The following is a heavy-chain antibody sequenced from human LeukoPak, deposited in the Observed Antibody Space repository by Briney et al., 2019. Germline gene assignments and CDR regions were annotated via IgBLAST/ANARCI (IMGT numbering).Heavy chain of an antibody. Sequence: SETLSLTCSVSGYSISSGYYWGWIRQPPGKGLEWIAHMYYSGATYFNPSLKGRVTISVDTSKNQFSLKLTSVIAADTAVYYCARRLRGGPFADWGQGTLVTVSS. D-gene: IGHD3-16*01. CDR2: MYYSGAT. J-gene: IGHJ4*02. CDR3: ARRLRGGPFAD. CDR1: GYSISSGYY. V-gene: IGHV4-38-2*02.